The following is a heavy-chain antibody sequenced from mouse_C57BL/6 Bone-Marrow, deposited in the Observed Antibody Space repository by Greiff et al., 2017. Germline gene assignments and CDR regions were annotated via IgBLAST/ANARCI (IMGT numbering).Heavy chain of an antibody. J-gene: IGHJ2*01. D-gene: IGHD2-13*01. V-gene: IGHV5-12*01. CDR3: ARRGDPYYFDN. CDR2: ISNGGGST. CDR1: GFTFSDYY. Sequence: EVMLVESGGGLVQPGGSLKLSCAASGFTFSDYYMYWVRQTPEKRLEWVAYISNGGGSTYYPDTVKGRVTISRDNAKNTLYLQMSRLNAEYTAMYYCARRGDPYYFDNGGQGTTLTVSS.